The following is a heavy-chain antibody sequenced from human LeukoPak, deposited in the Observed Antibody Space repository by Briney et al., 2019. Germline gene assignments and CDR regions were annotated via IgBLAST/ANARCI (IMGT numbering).Heavy chain of an antibody. V-gene: IGHV3-11*03. D-gene: IGHD1-26*01. Sequence: GGSLRLSCAASGFTFSDYYMSWIRQAPGKGLEWVSYISSSGSYTNYADSVKGRFTVSRGNAKNSLYLQMNSLRAEDTAVYYCARTNSGSYDYWGQGTLVTVSS. J-gene: IGHJ4*02. CDR3: ARTNSGSYDY. CDR1: GFTFSDYY. CDR2: ISSSGSYT.